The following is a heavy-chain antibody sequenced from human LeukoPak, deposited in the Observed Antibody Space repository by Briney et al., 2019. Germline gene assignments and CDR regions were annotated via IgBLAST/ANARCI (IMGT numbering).Heavy chain of an antibody. D-gene: IGHD3-22*01. J-gene: IGHJ3*02. CDR2: ISAYNGNT. CDR1: GYTFTSYG. V-gene: IGHV1-18*01. CDR3: ASGRYYDSSGYYGGDAFDI. Sequence: ASVKVSCKASGYTFTSYGISWVRQAPGQGLEWMGWISAYNGNTNYAQKLQGRVTMTTDTSTSTAYMELRSLRSDDTAMYYCASGRYYDSSGYYGGDAFDIWGQGTMVTVSS.